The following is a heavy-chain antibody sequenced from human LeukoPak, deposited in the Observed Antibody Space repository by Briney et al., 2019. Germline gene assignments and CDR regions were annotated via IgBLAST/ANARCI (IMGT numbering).Heavy chain of an antibody. J-gene: IGHJ3*01. V-gene: IGHV3-21*01. CDR2: ISSSGTYI. CDR3: VRDRGSYRPIDY. CDR1: TFTFSSYN. D-gene: IGHD1-26*01. Sequence: GGSLRLSCAASTFTFSSYNMNWVRQAPGKGLEWVSSISSSGTYIYYRDSVKGRFTISRDNAENSLYLEMNSLRVEDTAIYYCVRDRGSYRPIDYWGQGTMVTVSS.